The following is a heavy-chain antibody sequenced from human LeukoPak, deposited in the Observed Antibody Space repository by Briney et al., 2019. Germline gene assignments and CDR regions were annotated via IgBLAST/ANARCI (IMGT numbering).Heavy chain of an antibody. D-gene: IGHD2-15*01. J-gene: IGHJ4*02. CDR2: ISTSGKTV. CDR1: GFTFSSYN. V-gene: IGHV3-48*04. CDR3: ARDVSGGSAALDY. Sequence: GGYLRLSCAASGFTFSSYNMNWVRQAPGKGLEWIAYISTSGKTVYFADSVKGRFTISRDNAKNSLYLQMNSLRAEDTAVYYCARDVSGGSAALDYWGQGTLVTVSS.